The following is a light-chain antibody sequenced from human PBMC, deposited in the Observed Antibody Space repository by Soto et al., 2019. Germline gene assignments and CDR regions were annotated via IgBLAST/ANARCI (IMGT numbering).Light chain of an antibody. CDR3: QQSYSTPPST. CDR1: QSISSY. Sequence: DIQMTQSPSSLSASVGDRVTITCRASQSISSYLNWYQQKPGKAPKLLIYAASSLQSGVPSRFSGSGSGTYFTLTITTLQPEDFATYSCQQSYSTPPSTFGQGTKLEIK. V-gene: IGKV1-39*01. CDR2: AAS. J-gene: IGKJ2*01.